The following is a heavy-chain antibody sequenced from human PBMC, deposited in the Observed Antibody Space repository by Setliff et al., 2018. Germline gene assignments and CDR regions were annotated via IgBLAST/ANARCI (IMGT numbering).Heavy chain of an antibody. CDR3: ARDSNYEGAYDY. CDR1: GYRFSSYW. D-gene: IGHD4-4*01. Sequence: GESLKISCKGSGYRFSSYWIGWVRQMPGKGLEWIGIIFPADSDTRYSPSFQGQVTISADKSISTAYVQWRSLKASDTAMYYCARDSNYEGAYDYWGQGTLVTVSS. J-gene: IGHJ4*02. V-gene: IGHV5-51*01. CDR2: IFPADSDT.